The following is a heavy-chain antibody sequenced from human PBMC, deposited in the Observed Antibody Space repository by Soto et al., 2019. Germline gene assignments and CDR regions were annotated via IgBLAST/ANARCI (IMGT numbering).Heavy chain of an antibody. Sequence: GGSVRLSCAASGFTFSSYAMSWVRQAPGKGLEWVSAISGSGGSTYYADSVKGRFTISRDNSKNTLYLQMNSLRAEDTAVYYCAKHDVLLWFGELITWFDPWGQGTLVTVSS. D-gene: IGHD3-10*01. V-gene: IGHV3-23*01. CDR1: GFTFSSYA. J-gene: IGHJ5*02. CDR3: AKHDVLLWFGELITWFDP. CDR2: ISGSGGST.